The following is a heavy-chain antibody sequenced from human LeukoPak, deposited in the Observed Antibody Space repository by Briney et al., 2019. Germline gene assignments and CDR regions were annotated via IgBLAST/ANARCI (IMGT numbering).Heavy chain of an antibody. CDR3: ARLINKPIAATGTGPFDH. CDR2: IYTSGST. CDR1: GGSISSYY. Sequence: PSETLSLTCTVSGGSISSYYWSWIRQPAGKGLEWIGRIYTSGSTNYNPSLKSRVTMSVDTSKNQFSLRLKSVTAADTAVYYCARLINKPIAATGTGPFDHWGQGTLVTVSS. D-gene: IGHD6-13*01. V-gene: IGHV4-4*07. J-gene: IGHJ4*02.